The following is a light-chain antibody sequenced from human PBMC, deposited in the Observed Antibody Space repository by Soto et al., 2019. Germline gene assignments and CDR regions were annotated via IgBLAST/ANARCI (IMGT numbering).Light chain of an antibody. CDR3: QQYDSSFT. V-gene: IGKV3-20*01. CDR2: GAS. Sequence: IVLTQSPATLSLSPGEKATLSCTASQLVTTTYIAWYQQKFGQAPRLLIYGASTRATGTPDRFTGGGFGTDFTLTISRVDPEDFAVYYCQQYDSSFTFGGGTKVDIK. CDR1: QLVTTTY. J-gene: IGKJ4*01.